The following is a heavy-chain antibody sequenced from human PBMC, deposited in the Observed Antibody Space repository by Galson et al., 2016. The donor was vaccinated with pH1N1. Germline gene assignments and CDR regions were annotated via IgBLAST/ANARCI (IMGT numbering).Heavy chain of an antibody. J-gene: IGHJ5*02. CDR3: ARWQQGSATFYP. Sequence: ETLSLTCSVSGASMKSYYWSWIRHPAEKTLEWIGRVHMTGGITYNPSLKSRVTMSVETSKNQFSMRLASVAASDTAVYYCARWQQGSATFYPWGQGTLVSVSS. D-gene: IGHD6-13*01. CDR2: VHMTGGI. V-gene: IGHV4-4*07. CDR1: GASMKSYY.